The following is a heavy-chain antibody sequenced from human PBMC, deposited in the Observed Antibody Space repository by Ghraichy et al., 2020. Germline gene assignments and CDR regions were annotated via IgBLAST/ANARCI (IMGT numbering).Heavy chain of an antibody. D-gene: IGHD4-17*01. J-gene: IGHJ2*01. V-gene: IGHV3-23*01. CDR3: AKEGDYGDFGWYFDL. CDR1: GFSFSSHT. CDR2: ISGTGIRT. Sequence: LSLTCAASGFSFSSHTMSCVRQAPGKGLEWVSGISGTGIRTYYADSVKGRFTISRDNSKNTLYLQMSTLRAEDTAVYYCAKEGDYGDFGWYFDLWGRGTLATVSS.